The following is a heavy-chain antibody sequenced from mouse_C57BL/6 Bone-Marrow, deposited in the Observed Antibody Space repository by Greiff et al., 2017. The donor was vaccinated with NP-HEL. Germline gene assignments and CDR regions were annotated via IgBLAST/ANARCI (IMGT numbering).Heavy chain of an antibody. V-gene: IGHV1-53*01. CDR2: INPNNGGT. CDR1: GYTFTSYW. D-gene: IGHD3-2*02. CDR3: ARDSGYAFDD. J-gene: IGHJ2*01. Sequence: QVQLQQPGTELVKPGASVKLSCKASGYTFTSYWMHWLKQRPGQGLEWIGNINPNNGGTNDNENFKTKATLTVDKSSCTANMQLSSLTSEDSAVYYCARDSGYAFDDWGRGTALTVSS.